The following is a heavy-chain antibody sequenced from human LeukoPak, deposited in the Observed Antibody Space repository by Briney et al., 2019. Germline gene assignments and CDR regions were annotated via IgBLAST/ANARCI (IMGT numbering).Heavy chain of an antibody. Sequence: SVKVSCKASGGTFSSYAISWVRQAPGQGLEWMGRIIPILGIANYAQKFQGRVTITTDKSTSTAYMELSSLRSEDTAVYYCARDRYRIAARKGDDYWGQGTLVTVSS. CDR1: GGTFSSYA. V-gene: IGHV1-69*04. D-gene: IGHD6-6*01. CDR2: IIPILGIA. J-gene: IGHJ4*02. CDR3: ARDRYRIAARKGDDY.